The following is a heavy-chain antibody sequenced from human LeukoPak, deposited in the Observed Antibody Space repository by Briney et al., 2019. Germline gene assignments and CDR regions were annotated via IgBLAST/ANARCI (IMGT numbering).Heavy chain of an antibody. CDR1: GFTFSSYA. CDR3: AKDYGSGEIIDY. CDR2: ISGSGGST. Sequence: PGGSLRLSCAASGFTFSSYAMSGVRQAPGKGLEWVSAISGSGGSTYYADSVKGRFTISRDNSKNTLYLQMNSLRAEDTAVYYCAKDYGSGEIIDYWAREPWSPSPQ. V-gene: IGHV3-23*01. J-gene: IGHJ4*02. D-gene: IGHD3-10*01.